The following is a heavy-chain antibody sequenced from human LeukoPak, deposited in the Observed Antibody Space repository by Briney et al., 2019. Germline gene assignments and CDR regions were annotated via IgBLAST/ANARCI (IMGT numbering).Heavy chain of an antibody. CDR2: IYTSGST. V-gene: IGHV4-4*07. J-gene: IGHJ4*02. Sequence: SETLSLTCTVSGGSISSYYWSWIRQPAGKGLEWIGRIYTSGSTNYNPSLKSRVTISVDTSKNQFSLKLSSVTAADTAVYYCARSDYGGNSNYFDYWGQGTLVTVSS. D-gene: IGHD4-23*01. CDR3: ARSDYGGNSNYFDY. CDR1: GGSISSYY.